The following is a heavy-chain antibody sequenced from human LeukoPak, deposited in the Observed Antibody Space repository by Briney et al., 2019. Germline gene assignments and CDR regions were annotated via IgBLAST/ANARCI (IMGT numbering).Heavy chain of an antibody. CDR1: GYTSTNYA. D-gene: IGHD4-23*01. CDR3: ARDYGVNSPVFAY. Sequence: ASVKVSCKASGYTSTNYAMHWVRQAPGQRLEWMGWINAGSGNTKYSQKFQGRVTITRDTSASTAYMELSSLRSEDTAVYYCARDYGVNSPVFAYWGQGTLVTVSS. CDR2: INAGSGNT. V-gene: IGHV1-3*01. J-gene: IGHJ4*02.